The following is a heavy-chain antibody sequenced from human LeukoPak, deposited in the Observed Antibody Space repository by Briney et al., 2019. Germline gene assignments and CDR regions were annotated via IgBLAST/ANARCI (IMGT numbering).Heavy chain of an antibody. CDR1: GFTFSSYG. CDR3: AKAAAGY. Sequence: GGSLRLSCAASGFTFSSYGMHWVRQAPGKGLEWVAVISYDGSNKYYAVSVKGRFTISRDNSKNTLYLQMNSLRAEDTAVYYCAKAAAGYWGQGTLVTVSS. J-gene: IGHJ4*02. V-gene: IGHV3-30*18. D-gene: IGHD6-13*01. CDR2: ISYDGSNK.